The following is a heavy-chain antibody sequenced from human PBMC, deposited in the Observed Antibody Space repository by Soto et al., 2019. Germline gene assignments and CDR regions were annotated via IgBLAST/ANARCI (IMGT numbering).Heavy chain of an antibody. Sequence: EVQLVESGGGLVKPGGSLRLSCAASGFTFSGHTINWVRQAPGKGLEWVSSVSSSSSYIYYADSVKGRFTVSIDNAEKSLYLQMNSLRAEDTAMYYCARCMGFDGSGYAFFDSWGQGTLVTVSS. CDR1: GFTFSGHT. J-gene: IGHJ4*02. CDR2: VSSSSSYI. V-gene: IGHV3-21*01. CDR3: ARCMGFDGSGYAFFDS. D-gene: IGHD3-10*01.